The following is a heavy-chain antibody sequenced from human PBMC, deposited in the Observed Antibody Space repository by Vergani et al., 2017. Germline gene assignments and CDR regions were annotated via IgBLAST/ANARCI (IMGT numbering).Heavy chain of an antibody. V-gene: IGHV3-15*07. J-gene: IGHJ6*02. CDR3: TTDPRYCGDGSCYWLSDHHYYGMDV. Sequence: EGQLVESGGDWVQRGGSLRLSCVASGFSFRNAWMNWVRRTPGKGLEWVGRIKSTFDRGTTDYAAAVKGRFTISRDDSKNTLFLQMNGLKTEDIGVYYCTTDPRYCGDGSCYWLSDHHYYGMDVWGQGTTVTVSS. D-gene: IGHD2-21*01. CDR1: GFSFRNAW. CDR2: IKSTFDRGTT.